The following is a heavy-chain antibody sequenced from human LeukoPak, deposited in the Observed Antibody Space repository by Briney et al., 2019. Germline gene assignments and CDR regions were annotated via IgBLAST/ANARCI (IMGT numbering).Heavy chain of an antibody. V-gene: IGHV3-15*01. CDR1: GFTFSNAW. J-gene: IGHJ4*02. D-gene: IGHD6-13*01. CDR2: IKSKTDGGTT. Sequence: KPGGSLRLSCAASGFTFSNAWMSWVRQAPGKGLEWVGRIKSKTDGGTTDYAAPVKGRFTIPRDDSKNTLYLQMNSLKTEDTAVYYCTTGIAAAGFDYWGQGTLVTVSS. CDR3: TTGIAAAGFDY.